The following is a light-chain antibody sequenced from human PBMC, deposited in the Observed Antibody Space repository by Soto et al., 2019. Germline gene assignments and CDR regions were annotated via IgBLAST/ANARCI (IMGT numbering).Light chain of an antibody. CDR1: QSISSW. Sequence: DIQMTQSPSTLSASVGDRVTITCRASQSISSWLAWYQHKPGKAPKLLIYKASSLESGVPLRFSGSGSGTEFTLTISSLQRDDFATYYCQQYSTYSRTFGQGTKVDIK. CDR3: QQYSTYSRT. CDR2: KAS. J-gene: IGKJ1*01. V-gene: IGKV1-5*03.